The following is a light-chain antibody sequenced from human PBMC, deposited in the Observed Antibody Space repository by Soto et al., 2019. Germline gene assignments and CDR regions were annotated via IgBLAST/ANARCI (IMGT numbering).Light chain of an antibody. Sequence: EIVMTQSPATLSVSPGEGATLSCRASQSVSSYLAWYQQKPGQAPRLLIYGASTRATGIPARFSGSGSGTSFTLSISSLQSEDFAVYYCQQYNSWPPSLTFGGGTRVEIK. CDR1: QSVSSY. V-gene: IGKV3D-15*01. CDR3: QQYNSWPPSLT. CDR2: GAS. J-gene: IGKJ4*01.